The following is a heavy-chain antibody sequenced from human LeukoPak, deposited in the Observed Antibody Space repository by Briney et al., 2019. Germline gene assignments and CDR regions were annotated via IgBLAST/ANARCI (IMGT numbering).Heavy chain of an antibody. V-gene: IGHV3-74*01. D-gene: IGHD2-21*02. CDR3: ARELPREVTLDY. CDR2: ISSDGSRA. Sequence: EGTLRVSCAASGFTLTSYEMHRVRQAPWKGLIWVSRISSDGSRAGYADSVKGRFTISRDNAKNTLYLQMNSLRAEDTAIYYCARELPREVTLDYWGQGTLVTVSS. J-gene: IGHJ4*02. CDR1: GFTLTSYE.